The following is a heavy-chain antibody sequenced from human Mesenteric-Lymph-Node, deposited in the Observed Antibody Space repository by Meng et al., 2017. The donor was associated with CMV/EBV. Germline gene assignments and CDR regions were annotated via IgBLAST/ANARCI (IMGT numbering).Heavy chain of an antibody. CDR3: ARDRRGSWYPGYYGMDV. CDR2: ISAYNGNT. CDR1: GYTFISYG. Sequence: ASVKVSCKASGYTFISYGISWVRQAPGQGLEWMGWISAYNGNTKYAQKLQGRVTMTTDTSTTTAYMELRSLRSDDTAVYYCARDRRGSWYPGYYGMDVWGQGTTVTVSS. J-gene: IGHJ6*02. D-gene: IGHD6-13*01. V-gene: IGHV1-18*01.